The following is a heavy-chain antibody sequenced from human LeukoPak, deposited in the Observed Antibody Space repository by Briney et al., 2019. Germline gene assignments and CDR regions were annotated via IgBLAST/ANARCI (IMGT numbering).Heavy chain of an antibody. J-gene: IGHJ2*01. D-gene: IGHD2-21*02. CDR2: ISPRDSDT. V-gene: IGHV5-51*01. Sequence: GESLKISCKGSGYSFTSQWIGWVRQMPGKGLEWMGIISPRDSDTRYSPSFQGQVTISADKSISTAYLQWSSLKASDTAMYYCARLIVVVTGRMYFDLRGRGTLVTVSS. CDR3: ARLIVVVTGRMYFDL. CDR1: GYSFTSQW.